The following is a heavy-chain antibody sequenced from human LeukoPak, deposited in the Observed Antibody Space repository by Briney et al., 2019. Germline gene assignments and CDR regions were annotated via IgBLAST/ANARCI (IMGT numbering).Heavy chain of an antibody. CDR1: GGSVTSSSYY. V-gene: IGHV4-39*02. J-gene: IGHJ3*01. CDR2: VYASGTT. D-gene: IGHD1-1*01. CDR3: ATYRTGDRYAFTV. Sequence: SATLSLTCAVSGGSVTSSSYYWGWIRQPPGKGLEYIGTVYASGTTYDNPSLKSRLTISVDTSRNHFSPRLASVTASDTAVYYCATYRTGDRYAFTVWGQGTMVTVSS.